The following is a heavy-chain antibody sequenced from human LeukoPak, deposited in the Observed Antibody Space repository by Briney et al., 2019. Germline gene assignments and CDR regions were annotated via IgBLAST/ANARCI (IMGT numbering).Heavy chain of an antibody. CDR3: ARGSGYDQANFDY. J-gene: IGHJ4*02. V-gene: IGHV3-21*01. D-gene: IGHD5-12*01. Sequence: GGSLRLSCAASGFTFSSYSMNWVRQATGKGLEWVSSISSSSSYIYYADSVKGRFTISRDNAKNSLYLQMNSLRAEDTAVYYCARGSGYDQANFDYWGQGTLVTVSS. CDR1: GFTFSSYS. CDR2: ISSSSSYI.